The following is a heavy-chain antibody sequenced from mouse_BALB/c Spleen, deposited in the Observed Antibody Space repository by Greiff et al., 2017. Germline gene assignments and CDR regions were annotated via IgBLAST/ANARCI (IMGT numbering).Heavy chain of an antibody. CDR3: ARNYGNYEVYAMDY. CDR1: GYSITSDYA. J-gene: IGHJ4*01. V-gene: IGHV3-2*02. CDR2: ISYSGST. Sequence: EVMLVESGPGLVKPSQSLSLTCTVTGYSITSDYAWNWIRQFPGNKLEWMGYISYSGSTSYNPSLKSRISITRDTSKNQFFLQLNSVTTEDTATYYCARNYGNYEVYAMDYWGQGTSVTVSS. D-gene: IGHD2-1*01.